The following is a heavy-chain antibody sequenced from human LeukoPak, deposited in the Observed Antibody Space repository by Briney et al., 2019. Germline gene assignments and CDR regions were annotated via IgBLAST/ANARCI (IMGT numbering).Heavy chain of an antibody. D-gene: IGHD6-13*01. CDR1: GGSISSYY. V-gene: IGHV4-59*08. CDR2: IYYSGST. J-gene: IGHJ5*02. Sequence: SETLSLTCTVSGGSISSYYWSWIRQPPGQGLEWIGYIYYSGSTNYNPSLKSRVTISVDTSKNQFSLKLSSVTAADTAVYYCARRYVAAPWFDPWGQGTLVTVSS. CDR3: ARRYVAAPWFDP.